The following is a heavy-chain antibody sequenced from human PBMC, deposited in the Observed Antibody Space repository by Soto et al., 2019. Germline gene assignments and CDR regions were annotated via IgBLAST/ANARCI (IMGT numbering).Heavy chain of an antibody. CDR1: GGSISSYY. J-gene: IGHJ4*02. Sequence: PSETLSLTCTVSGGSISSYYWSWIRQPPGKGLEWIGYIYYSGSTNYNPSLKSRVTISVDTSKNRFSLKLSSVTAADTAVYYCARDCSSTSCYTWGIFDYWGQGTLVTVSS. V-gene: IGHV4-59*01. CDR2: IYYSGST. D-gene: IGHD2-2*02. CDR3: ARDCSSTSCYTWGIFDY.